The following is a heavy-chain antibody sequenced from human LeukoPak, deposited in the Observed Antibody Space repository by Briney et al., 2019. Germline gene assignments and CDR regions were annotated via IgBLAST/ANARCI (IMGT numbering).Heavy chain of an antibody. Sequence: GGTLRLSCAASGFTFSDYYMSWIRQAPGQGLERVSYISSSGSTIYYADSVKGRFTISRDNAKNSLYLQMNSLRAEDTAVYYCARGSLEWLFLLDPWGQGTLVTVSS. CDR2: ISSSGSTI. J-gene: IGHJ5*02. CDR1: GFTFSDYY. CDR3: ARGSLEWLFLLDP. V-gene: IGHV3-11*01. D-gene: IGHD3-3*01.